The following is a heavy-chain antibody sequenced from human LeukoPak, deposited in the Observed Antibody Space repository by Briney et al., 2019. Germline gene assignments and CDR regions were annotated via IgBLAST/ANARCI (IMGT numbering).Heavy chain of an antibody. CDR2: ITRRSNYI. J-gene: IGHJ4*02. D-gene: IGHD6-13*01. CDR3: AKDAPKLYAYSSRYYFDY. V-gene: IGHV3-21*04. Sequence: GGSLRLSCAASGFSFSDYSMNWVRQAPGKGLEWLALITRRSNYIYYRDSVKGRFTISRDNAKNSLYLQMNSLRAEDTAVYYCAKDAPKLYAYSSRYYFDYWGQGTLVTVSS. CDR1: GFSFSDYS.